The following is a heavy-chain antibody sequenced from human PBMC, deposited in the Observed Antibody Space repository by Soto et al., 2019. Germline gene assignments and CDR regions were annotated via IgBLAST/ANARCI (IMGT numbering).Heavy chain of an antibody. D-gene: IGHD2-2*01. CDR1: GFTFSSYG. Sequence: PGGSLRLSCAASGFTFSSYGMHWVRQAPGKGLEWVAVIWYDGSNKYYADSVKGRFTISRDNSKNTLYLQMNSLRAEDTAVYYCAREEGCSSTSCYDIDYWGQGTLVTVSS. J-gene: IGHJ4*02. V-gene: IGHV3-33*01. CDR3: AREEGCSSTSCYDIDY. CDR2: IWYDGSNK.